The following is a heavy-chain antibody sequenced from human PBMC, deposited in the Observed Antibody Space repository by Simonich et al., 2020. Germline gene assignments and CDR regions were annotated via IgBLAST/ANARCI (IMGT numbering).Heavy chain of an antibody. CDR2: ISSSGSTI. D-gene: IGHD6-6*01. Sequence: EVQLVESGGGLVQPGGSLRLSCAASGFTFRSYEMNWVRQAPGKGMEWVSYISSSGSTISYADSVKGRFTISRDNAKNSLYLQRNSLRAEDTAVYYCARDFRLQLVEIGTYYYYGMDVWGQGTTVTVSS. CDR3: ARDFRLQLVEIGTYYYYGMDV. V-gene: IGHV3-48*03. J-gene: IGHJ6*02. CDR1: GFTFRSYE.